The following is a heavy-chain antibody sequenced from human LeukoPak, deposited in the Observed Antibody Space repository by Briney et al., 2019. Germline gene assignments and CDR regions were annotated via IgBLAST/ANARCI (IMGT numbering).Heavy chain of an antibody. D-gene: IGHD3-3*01. CDR3: ARGGITIFGVVPNWFDP. CDR2: IYYSGST. J-gene: IGHJ5*02. CDR1: GGSISSGGYY. Sequence: SQTLSLTCTVSGGSISSGGYYWSWIRQPPGKGLEWIGYIYYSGSTYYNPSLKSRVTISVDTSKNQFSLKLSSVTAADTAVYYCARGGITIFGVVPNWFDPWGQGTLVTVSS. V-gene: IGHV4-30-4*01.